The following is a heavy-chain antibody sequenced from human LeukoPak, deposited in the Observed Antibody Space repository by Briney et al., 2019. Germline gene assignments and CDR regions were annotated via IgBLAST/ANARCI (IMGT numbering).Heavy chain of an antibody. V-gene: IGHV3-23*01. CDR3: AKRKSGSSDLYFFDY. J-gene: IGHJ4*02. D-gene: IGHD3-10*01. CDR2: IIGSGGST. CDR1: GFTFNSYA. Sequence: GGSLRLSCAASGFTFNSYAMSWVRQAPGKGLEWVSAIIGSGGSTYYADSVEGRFTVSRDNSKNTVYLQMNSLRAEDTAIYYCAKRKSGSSDLYFFDYWGQGTQVTVSS.